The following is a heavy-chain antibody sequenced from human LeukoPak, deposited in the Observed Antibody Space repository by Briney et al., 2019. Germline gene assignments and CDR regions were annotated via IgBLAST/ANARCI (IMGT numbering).Heavy chain of an antibody. Sequence: GGSLRLSCAASGFTFSSYAMSWVRQAPGKGLEWVSAIRASGGSTYYADSLKGRFTISRDNSKNTLYLHMNSLRAEDTAVYYCAKHGPLVVVTAIDPFDYWGQGTLVTVSS. CDR1: GFTFSSYA. CDR2: IRASGGST. V-gene: IGHV3-23*01. CDR3: AKHGPLVVVTAIDPFDY. D-gene: IGHD2-21*02. J-gene: IGHJ4*02.